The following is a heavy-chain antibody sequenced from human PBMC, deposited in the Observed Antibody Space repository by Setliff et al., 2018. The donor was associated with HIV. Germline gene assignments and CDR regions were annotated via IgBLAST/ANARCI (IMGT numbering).Heavy chain of an antibody. Sequence: PSETLSLTCTVSGDSISSTTFYWSWIRQSPGKGLEWIGYIYYSGITTYNPSLKSRVTISVDTSKNQFSLKLSSVTAADTAIYYCARTYSSNWYIDYWGQGTLVTVSS. CDR2: IYYSGIT. V-gene: IGHV4-61*05. J-gene: IGHJ4*02. CDR3: ARTYSSNWYIDY. CDR1: GDSISSTTFY. D-gene: IGHD6-13*01.